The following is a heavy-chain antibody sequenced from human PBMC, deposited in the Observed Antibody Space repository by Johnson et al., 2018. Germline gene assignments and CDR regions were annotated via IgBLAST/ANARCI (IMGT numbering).Heavy chain of an antibody. V-gene: IGHV3-7*01. J-gene: IGHJ6*03. Sequence: VQLVEAGGGLVQPGGSLRLSCAASGFTFSIYWMSWVRQAPGKGLEWVANIKQDGSEKYYVDAVKGRFTITRDNAKNSLYLQMHSLRAEDTAVYYCARYLYYGSGTYFYYYYYMDVWGKGTTVTVSS. CDR1: GFTFSIYW. CDR2: IKQDGSEK. D-gene: IGHD3-10*01. CDR3: ARYLYYGSGTYFYYYYYMDV.